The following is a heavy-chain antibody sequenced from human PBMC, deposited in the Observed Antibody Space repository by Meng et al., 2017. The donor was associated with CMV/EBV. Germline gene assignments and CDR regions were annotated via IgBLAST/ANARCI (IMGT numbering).Heavy chain of an antibody. J-gene: IGHJ4*02. V-gene: IGHV4-34*01. Sequence: SFSGYYWSWIRRPPGKGLEWIGEINHSGSTNYNPSLKSRVTISVDTSKNQFSLKLSSVTAADTAVYYCARGRISHCSSTSCPGGFDYWGQGTLVTVSS. CDR1: SFSGYY. CDR3: ARGRISHCSSTSCPGGFDY. CDR2: INHSGST. D-gene: IGHD2-2*01.